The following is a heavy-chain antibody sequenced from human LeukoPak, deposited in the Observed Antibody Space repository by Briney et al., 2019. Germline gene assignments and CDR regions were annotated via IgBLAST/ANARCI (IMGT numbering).Heavy chain of an antibody. CDR1: GFTFSGYA. J-gene: IGHJ5*02. CDR2: ISGSGGST. CDR3: AKDGEGIVRLMFDP. D-gene: IGHD2/OR15-2a*01. Sequence: GGSLRLSCAASGFTFSGYAMSWVRQAPGKGLEWVSAISGSGGSTYYADSVKGRFTISRDNSKNTLYLQMNSLRAEDTAVYYCAKDGEGIVRLMFDPWGQGTLVTVSS. V-gene: IGHV3-23*01.